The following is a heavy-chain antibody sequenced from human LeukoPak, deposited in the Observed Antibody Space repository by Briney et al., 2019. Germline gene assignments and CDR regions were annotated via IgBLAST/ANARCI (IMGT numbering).Heavy chain of an antibody. V-gene: IGHV3-23*01. J-gene: IGHJ6*02. Sequence: GGSLRLSCAASGFTFSRYAMSWVRQAPGKGLEWVSAISGSGGSTYYADSVKGRFTISRDNSKNTLYLQMNSLRAEDTAVYYCARGLRQVDYYYYGMDVWGQGTTVTVSS. CDR3: ARGLRQVDYYYYGMDV. CDR1: GFTFSRYA. CDR2: ISGSGGST.